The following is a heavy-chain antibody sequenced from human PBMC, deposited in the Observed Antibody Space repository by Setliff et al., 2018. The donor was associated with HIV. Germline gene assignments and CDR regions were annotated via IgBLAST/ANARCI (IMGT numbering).Heavy chain of an antibody. J-gene: IGHJ3*02. D-gene: IGHD3-10*01. CDR2: VIPIFNIV. CDR3: ARARGRLSDFDI. CDR1: GGTFDNYA. Sequence: GASVKVSCKASGGTFDNYAVKWVRQAPGQGLEWMGEVIPIFNIVNYAQKFQGRVTITADESTGTAYMDLSSLRSEDTAVYYCARARGRLSDFDIWGQGTMVTVSS. V-gene: IGHV1-69*13.